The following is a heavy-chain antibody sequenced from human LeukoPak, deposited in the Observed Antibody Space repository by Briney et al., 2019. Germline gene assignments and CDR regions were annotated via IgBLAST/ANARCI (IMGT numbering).Heavy chain of an antibody. CDR3: AKGSSAWYGWFDP. CDR2: ISASAGST. D-gene: IGHD6-19*01. Sequence: GGSLRLSCAASGFTFSSYVMSWARQAPGKGLEWESGISASAGSTYYADFVKGRFTISRDNSKNTEHLQMNSLTAEDTAVYYCAKGSSAWYGWFDPWGQGTLVTVSS. V-gene: IGHV3-23*01. J-gene: IGHJ5*02. CDR1: GFTFSSYV.